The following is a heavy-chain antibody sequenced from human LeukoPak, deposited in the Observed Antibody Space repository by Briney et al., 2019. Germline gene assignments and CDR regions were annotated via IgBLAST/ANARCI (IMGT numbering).Heavy chain of an antibody. J-gene: IGHJ5*02. CDR3: ARDWSSRSWSGNWFDP. D-gene: IGHD6-13*01. Sequence: SETLSLTCTVSGGSISSGGYYWSWIRQHPGKGLEWIGYIYYSGSTYYNPSLKSRVTISVDTSKNQFSLKLSSVTAADTAVYYCARDWSSRSWSGNWFDPWGQGTLVTVSS. V-gene: IGHV4-31*03. CDR1: GGSISSGGYY. CDR2: IYYSGST.